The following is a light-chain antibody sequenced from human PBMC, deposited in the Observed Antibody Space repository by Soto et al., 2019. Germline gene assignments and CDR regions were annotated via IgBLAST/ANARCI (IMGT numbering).Light chain of an antibody. V-gene: IGKV3-20*01. Sequence: EIVLTQSPGTLSLSPGERATLSCRASQSVSSSYLAWYQQKPGQAPRLLIYGASSRATGIPDRFSGSESGTDFTRTSSRLEAEEFAVYYCQQYGSSPPITFGPGTKVDIK. CDR1: QSVSSSY. CDR2: GAS. CDR3: QQYGSSPPIT. J-gene: IGKJ3*01.